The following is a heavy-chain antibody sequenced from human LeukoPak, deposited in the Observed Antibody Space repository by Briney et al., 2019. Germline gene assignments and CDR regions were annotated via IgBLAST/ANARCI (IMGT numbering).Heavy chain of an antibody. CDR3: AKESGKFDY. J-gene: IGHJ4*02. Sequence: GGSLRLSCAASGLAVSSIYMTWVRQAPGKGLEWVSLISADGGSTFSADSVKGRFSISRDNSKNSLYLQMNSLRSEDTAMYYCAKESGKFDYWGQGTLVAVSS. CDR2: ISADGGST. V-gene: IGHV3-43*02. CDR1: GLAVSSIY.